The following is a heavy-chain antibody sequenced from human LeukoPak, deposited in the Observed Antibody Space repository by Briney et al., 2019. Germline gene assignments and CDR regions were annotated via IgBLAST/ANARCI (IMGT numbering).Heavy chain of an antibody. D-gene: IGHD3-9*01. J-gene: IGHJ4*02. CDR2: IIPIFGTA. CDR3: ARGYYDILTGLGRLDY. Sequence: SVKVSCKASGGTFSSYAISWVRQAPGQGLEWMGGIIPIFGTANYAQKFQGRVTITTDESTSTAYMEPSSLRSEDTAVYYCARGYYDILTGLGRLDYWGQGTLVTVSS. CDR1: GGTFSSYA. V-gene: IGHV1-69*05.